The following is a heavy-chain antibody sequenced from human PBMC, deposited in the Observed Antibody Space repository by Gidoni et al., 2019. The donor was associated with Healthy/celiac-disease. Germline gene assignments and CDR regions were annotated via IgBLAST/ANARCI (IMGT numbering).Heavy chain of an antibody. Sequence: VQLLESGGGLVQPVGSLRLSCAASGFTFSSYAMSWVRQAPGKGMEWVSVISGSGSSTYYADSVKGRFTISRDNSKNTLYLQMNSLRAEDTAVYYCARVSSSWAKYFQHWGQGTLVTVSS. CDR1: GFTFSSYA. D-gene: IGHD6-13*01. J-gene: IGHJ1*01. V-gene: IGHV3-23*01. CDR3: ARVSSSWAKYFQH. CDR2: ISGSGSST.